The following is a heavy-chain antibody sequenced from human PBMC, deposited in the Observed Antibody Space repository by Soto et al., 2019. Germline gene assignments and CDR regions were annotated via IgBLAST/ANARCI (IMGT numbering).Heavy chain of an antibody. CDR2: IEQDGSEK. V-gene: IGHV3-7*01. Sequence: AGGSLRLSCAASGFSFSRYRMSWIRQAPGKGLEWVANIEQDGSEKYYVDSVKGRLTISRNNAQNSLYLQMNSLRAEDTAVYYCARVNLYQLQHKAFDYWGQGTLVTAPQ. J-gene: IGHJ4*02. CDR3: ARVNLYQLQHKAFDY. CDR1: GFSFSRYR. D-gene: IGHD2-2*01.